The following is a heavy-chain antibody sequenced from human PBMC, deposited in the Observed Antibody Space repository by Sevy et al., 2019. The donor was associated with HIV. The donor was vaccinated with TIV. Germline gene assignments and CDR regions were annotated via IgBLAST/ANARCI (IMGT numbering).Heavy chain of an antibody. D-gene: IGHD6-13*01. J-gene: IGHJ4*02. CDR2: IKQDGSVK. Sequence: GGSLRLSCVASGFTLNSYWMSWVRQAPGKGLEWVANIKQDGSVKYYVDSVKGRFTISRDNARNSMYLQMNSLRVEDTALYYCGRAIAADGSFWGQGTLVTVSS. CDR3: GRAIAADGSF. V-gene: IGHV3-7*01. CDR1: GFTLNSYW.